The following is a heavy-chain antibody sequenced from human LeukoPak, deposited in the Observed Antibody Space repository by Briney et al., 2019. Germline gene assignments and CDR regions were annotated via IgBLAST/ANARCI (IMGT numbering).Heavy chain of an antibody. Sequence: GGSLRLSCAASGFTFSSYAMHWVRQAPGKGLEWVAVISYDGSNKYYADSVEGRFTISRDNSKNTLYLQMNSLRAEDTAVYYCAREYYYDSSGLDPWGQGTLVTVSS. CDR2: ISYDGSNK. V-gene: IGHV3-30-3*01. CDR3: AREYYYDSSGLDP. CDR1: GFTFSSYA. D-gene: IGHD3-22*01. J-gene: IGHJ5*02.